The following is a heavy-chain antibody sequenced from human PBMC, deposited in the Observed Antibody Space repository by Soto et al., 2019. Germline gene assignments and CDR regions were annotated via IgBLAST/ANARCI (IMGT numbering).Heavy chain of an antibody. J-gene: IGHJ4*02. Sequence: PSETLSLTCTVSGGSISSGGYYWSWIRQHPGKGLEWIGYIYYSGSTYYNPSLKSRVTISVDTSKNQFSLKLSSVTAADTAVYYCAREVYYYYSSGYYGFFDDWGQGTLVTVSS. CDR1: GGSISSGGYY. V-gene: IGHV4-31*03. CDR2: IYYSGST. CDR3: AREVYYYYSSGYYGFFDD. D-gene: IGHD3-22*01.